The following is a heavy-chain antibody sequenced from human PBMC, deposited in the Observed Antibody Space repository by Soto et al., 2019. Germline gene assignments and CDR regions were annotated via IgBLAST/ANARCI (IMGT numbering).Heavy chain of an antibody. CDR2: ISGSGGST. CDR1: GFTFSSYA. D-gene: IGHD1-26*01. V-gene: IGHV3-23*01. Sequence: PGGSLRLSCAASGFTFSSYAMSWVRQAPGKGLEWVSAISGSGGSTYYADSVKGRFTISRDNSKNTLYLQMNSLRAEDTAVYYCAKVSGSYFHYYYGMDVGGQGTTVTCSS. CDR3: AKVSGSYFHYYYGMDV. J-gene: IGHJ6*02.